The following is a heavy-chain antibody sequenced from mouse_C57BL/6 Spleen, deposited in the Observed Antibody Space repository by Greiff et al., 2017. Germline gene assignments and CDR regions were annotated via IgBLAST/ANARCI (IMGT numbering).Heavy chain of an antibody. J-gene: IGHJ1*03. CDR1: GFSFTSYG. Sequence: EVLLLESGPGLVKPARSLKLSCAASGFSFTSYGMSWVRQTPDKRLEWVATISSGGSYTYYTDSVKGRFTISRDNAKNTLYLQMSSLKSEDTAVYYCAWPLIIATVVDWYFDVWGKGTTVTVSS. D-gene: IGHD1-1*01. CDR3: AWPLIIATVVDWYFDV. CDR2: ISSGGSYT. V-gene: IGHV5-6*01.